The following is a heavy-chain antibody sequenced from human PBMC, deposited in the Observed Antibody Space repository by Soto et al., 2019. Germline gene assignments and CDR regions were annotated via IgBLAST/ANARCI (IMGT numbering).Heavy chain of an antibody. CDR3: ARDQSMTMVRGGLYNWFDP. D-gene: IGHD3-10*01. Sequence: QVQLVQSGAEVKKPGASVKVSCKASGYTFISYGFSWVRQAPGQGLEWMGWISAYNGNTNYAQNLQGRVTMTTDTSTSTAYMELRSLRSDDTAMYYCARDQSMTMVRGGLYNWFDPWGQGNLVTVSS. J-gene: IGHJ5*02. CDR2: ISAYNGNT. CDR1: GYTFISYG. V-gene: IGHV1-18*01.